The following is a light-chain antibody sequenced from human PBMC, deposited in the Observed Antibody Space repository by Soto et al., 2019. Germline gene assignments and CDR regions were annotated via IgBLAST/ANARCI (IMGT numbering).Light chain of an antibody. J-gene: IGKJ5*01. CDR1: QSVSSN. Sequence: EILLTQSPDTLSLSAGEIATLSWTDSQSVSSNLAWYQQKPGQAPRLLIYGASTRATGIPARFSGSGSGTEFTLTISSLQSEDFAVYYCQQYNNWPPITFGQGTRLEIK. CDR3: QQYNNWPPIT. V-gene: IGKV3-15*01. CDR2: GAS.